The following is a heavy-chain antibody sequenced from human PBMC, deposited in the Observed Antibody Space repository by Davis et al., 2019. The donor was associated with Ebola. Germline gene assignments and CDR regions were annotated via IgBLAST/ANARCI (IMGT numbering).Heavy chain of an antibody. D-gene: IGHD3-22*01. CDR1: GYTFTSYG. V-gene: IGHV1-18*04. CDR3: ARGAFSMMVVPRDYYYGMDV. J-gene: IGHJ6*02. CDR2: ISAYNGNT. Sequence: AASVKVSCKASGYTFTSYGISWVRQAPGQGLEWMGWISAYNGNTNYAQKLQGRVTMTTDTSTSTAYMELRSLRSDDTAVYYCARGAFSMMVVPRDYYYGMDVWGQGTTVTVTS.